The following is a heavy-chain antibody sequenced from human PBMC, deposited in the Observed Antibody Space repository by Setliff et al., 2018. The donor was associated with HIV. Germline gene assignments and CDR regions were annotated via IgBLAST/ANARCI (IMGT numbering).Heavy chain of an antibody. J-gene: IGHJ3*02. CDR3: ARGPGGTVPKPLDAFDI. V-gene: IGHV4-61*02. CDR2: IYSNGNT. D-gene: IGHD1-1*01. CDR1: GGSISSRSYY. Sequence: SETLSLTCTVSGGSISSRSYYWSWLRQPAGKGLEWIGRIYSNGNTDYNPSLKSRVTISEDTSKNQFSLKVNSVTAADTAMYYCARGPGGTVPKPLDAFDIWGQGTMVTVSS.